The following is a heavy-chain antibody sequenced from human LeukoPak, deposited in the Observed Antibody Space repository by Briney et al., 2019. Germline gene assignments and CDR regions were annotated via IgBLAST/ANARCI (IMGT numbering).Heavy chain of an antibody. D-gene: IGHD3-22*01. V-gene: IGHV1-2*06. CDR3: ASQYYYDSSGYYYPY. Sequence: ASVKVSCKASGYTFTCYYMHWVRQAPGQGLEWMGRINPNSGGTNYAQKFQGRVTMTRDTSISTAYMELSRLRSDDTAVYYCASQYYYDSSGYYYPYWGQGTLVTVSS. CDR1: GYTFTCYY. CDR2: INPNSGGT. J-gene: IGHJ4*02.